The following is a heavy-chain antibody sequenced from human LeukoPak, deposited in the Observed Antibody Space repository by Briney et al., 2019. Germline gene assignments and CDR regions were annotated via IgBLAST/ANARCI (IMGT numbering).Heavy chain of an antibody. J-gene: IGHJ4*02. CDR3: ARGPLYSGYDYGFDY. Sequence: SETLSLTCAVYGGSFSGYYWSWIRQPPGKGLEWIGEINHSGSTNYNPSLKRRVTISVDTSKNQFSLKLSSVTAADTAVYYCARGPLYSGYDYGFDYWGQGTLVTVSS. CDR2: INHSGST. D-gene: IGHD5-12*01. CDR1: GGSFSGYY. V-gene: IGHV4-34*01.